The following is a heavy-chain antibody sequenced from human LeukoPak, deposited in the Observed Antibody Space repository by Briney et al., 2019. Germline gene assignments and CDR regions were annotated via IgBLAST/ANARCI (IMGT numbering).Heavy chain of an antibody. CDR3: ARPIYDSSGPVAFDI. D-gene: IGHD3-22*01. CDR1: GYTFTSYG. Sequence: GASVKVSCKASGYTFTSYGISWVRQAPGQGLEWMGWISAYNGNTNYAQKLQGRVTVTTDTSTSTAYMELRSLRSDDTAVYYCARPIYDSSGPVAFDIWGQGTMVTVSS. V-gene: IGHV1-18*01. J-gene: IGHJ3*02. CDR2: ISAYNGNT.